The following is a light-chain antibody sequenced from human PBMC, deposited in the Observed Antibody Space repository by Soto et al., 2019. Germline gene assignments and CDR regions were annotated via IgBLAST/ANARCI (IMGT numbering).Light chain of an antibody. CDR3: CSYAGSYTEV. V-gene: IGLV2-11*01. J-gene: IGLJ1*01. CDR2: DVS. CDR1: SSDVGGYNY. Sequence: QSVLTQPRSVSGSPGQSVTISCTGTSSDVGGYNYVSWYQQHPGKAPKVMIYDVSQRPSGVPDRFSASKSGNTASLTISGLQAADEADYYCCSYAGSYTEVFGTGTKVTVL.